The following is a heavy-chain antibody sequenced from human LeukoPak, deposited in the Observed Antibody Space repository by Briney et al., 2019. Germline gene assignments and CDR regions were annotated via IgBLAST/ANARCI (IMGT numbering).Heavy chain of an antibody. CDR1: GGSFSGYY. J-gene: IGHJ4*02. CDR2: INHSGST. CDR3: ARSGQGYFDY. Sequence: SETLSLTCAVYGGSFSGYYWTWIRQPPGKGLEWIGEINHSGSTNYNPSLKSRVTISVDTSKNQFSLKLSSVTAADTAVYYCARSGQGYFDYWGQGTLVTVSS. V-gene: IGHV4-34*01.